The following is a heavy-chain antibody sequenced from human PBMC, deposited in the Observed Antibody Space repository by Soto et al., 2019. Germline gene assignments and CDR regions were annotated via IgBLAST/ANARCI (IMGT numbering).Heavy chain of an antibody. CDR2: IIPILGIA. CDR1: GGTFSSYT. CDR3: ARAEGYSGYDSRQPDY. D-gene: IGHD5-12*01. V-gene: IGHV1-69*02. J-gene: IGHJ4*02. Sequence: SVKVSCKASGGTFSSYTISWVRQAPGQGLEWMGRIIPILGIANYAQKFQGRVTITADKSTSTAYMELSSLRSEDTAVYYCARAEGYSGYDSRQPDYWGQGTLVTVSS.